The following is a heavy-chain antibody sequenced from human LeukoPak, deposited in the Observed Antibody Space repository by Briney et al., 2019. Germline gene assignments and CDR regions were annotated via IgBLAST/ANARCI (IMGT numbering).Heavy chain of an antibody. Sequence: ASVKVSCKASLYTFTGYYMHWVRQAPGQGLEWMGWINPNSGGTNYAQKFQGRVTMTRDTSISTAYMELSRLRSDDTAVYYCARVGGDIVATDAFDIWGQGTMVTVSS. D-gene: IGHD5-12*01. J-gene: IGHJ3*02. CDR3: ARVGGDIVATDAFDI. V-gene: IGHV1-2*02. CDR1: LYTFTGYY. CDR2: INPNSGGT.